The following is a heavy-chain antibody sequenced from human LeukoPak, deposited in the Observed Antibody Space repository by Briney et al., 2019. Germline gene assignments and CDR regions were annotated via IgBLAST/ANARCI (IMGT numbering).Heavy chain of an antibody. V-gene: IGHV4-34*01. Sequence: SETLSLTCAVYGGSFSGYYWTWIRQPPGKGLEWIGEINHSGSTNYNPSLKSRATISIDTSKNQFSLILSSVTAADTAVYYCARGLSDVYWGQGTLVTVSS. CDR3: ARGLSDVY. CDR2: INHSGST. CDR1: GGSFSGYY. J-gene: IGHJ4*02.